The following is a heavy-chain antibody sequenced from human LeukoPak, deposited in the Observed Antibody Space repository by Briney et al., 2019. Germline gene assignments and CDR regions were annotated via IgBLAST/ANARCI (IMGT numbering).Heavy chain of an antibody. Sequence: SETLSLTCTVSGGSVSSGSNYWSWIRQPPGKGLEWIGYIYYSGSTNYNPSLNSRVTISLDTSKNQFSLKLSSVTAADTAVYYCARRRGRVAAAGAEAANAFDIWGDGTMVTVSS. J-gene: IGHJ3*02. CDR2: IYYSGST. CDR3: ARRRGRVAAAGAEAANAFDI. D-gene: IGHD6-13*01. CDR1: GGSVSSGSNY. V-gene: IGHV4-61*01.